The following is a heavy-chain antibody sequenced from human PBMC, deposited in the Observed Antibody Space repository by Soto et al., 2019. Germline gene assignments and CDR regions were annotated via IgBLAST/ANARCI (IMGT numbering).Heavy chain of an antibody. CDR1: GDTFSSYA. CDR3: ARDGSGYRSRASPMDV. D-gene: IGHD3-22*01. CDR2: IIPIFGTA. V-gene: IGHV1-69*01. Sequence: QVQLVQSGAEVKKPGSSVKVSCKASGDTFSSYAISWVRQAPGQGIEGMGGIIPIFGTANYAQKFQGRVTITADESTSTAYMELSSLRSEDTAVYYCARDGSGYRSRASPMDVWGQGTTVTVSS. J-gene: IGHJ6*02.